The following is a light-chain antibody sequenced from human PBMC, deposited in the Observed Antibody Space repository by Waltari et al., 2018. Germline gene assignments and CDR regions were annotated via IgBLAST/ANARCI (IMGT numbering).Light chain of an antibody. V-gene: IGLV2-23*02. CDR1: SSDVGTYKR. CDR2: AVS. Sequence: QSALTQPASVSGSPGQSITLSCPGTSSDVGTYKRVSWYQQHPGKAPNLMIYAVSKRPSGVSDRFSGSKSGDMASLTISGRQPEDEAEYFCSSYAGSSKGVFGGGTKVTVL. CDR3: SSYAGSSKGV. J-gene: IGLJ2*01.